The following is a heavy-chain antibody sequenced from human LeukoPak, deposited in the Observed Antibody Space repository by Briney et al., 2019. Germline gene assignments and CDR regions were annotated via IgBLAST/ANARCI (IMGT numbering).Heavy chain of an antibody. CDR1: GYTFTNHA. Sequence: GASVKVSCKASGYTFTNHAMNWVRQAPGQGLEWMGIINPSGGSTNYAQKFQGRVTITRNTSISTAYMELSSLRSEDTAVYYCARAKPRSGYPDYWGQGTLVTVSS. CDR2: INPSGGST. D-gene: IGHD3-3*01. J-gene: IGHJ4*02. CDR3: ARAKPRSGYPDY. V-gene: IGHV1-46*01.